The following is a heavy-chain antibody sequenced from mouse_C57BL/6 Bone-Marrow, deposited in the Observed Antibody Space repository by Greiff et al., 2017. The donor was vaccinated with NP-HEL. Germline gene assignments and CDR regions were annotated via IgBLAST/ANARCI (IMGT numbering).Heavy chain of an antibody. V-gene: IGHV5-4*01. D-gene: IGHD1-1*01. Sequence: EVKLVESGGGLVKPGGSLKLSCAASGFTFSSYAMSWVRQTPEKRLEWVATISDGGSYTYYPDNVKGRFTISRDNAKNNLYLQMSHLKSEDTAMYYCARDPYYYSDWYFDVWGTGTTVTVSS. CDR1: GFTFSSYA. CDR3: ARDPYYYSDWYFDV. CDR2: ISDGGSYT. J-gene: IGHJ1*03.